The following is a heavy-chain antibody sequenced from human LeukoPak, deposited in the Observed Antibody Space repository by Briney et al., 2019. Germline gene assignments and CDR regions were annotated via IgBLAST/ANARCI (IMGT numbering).Heavy chain of an antibody. J-gene: IGHJ4*02. Sequence: ASVKVSCKASGYTFTSYDINWVRQATGQGLEWMGWMNPNSGNTGYAKKFQGRVTLTRNTSISTAYMELSSLRSEDTAVYYCARAFGGASWTDYWGQGTLVTVSS. CDR3: ARAFGGASWTDY. V-gene: IGHV1-8*01. D-gene: IGHD3/OR15-3a*01. CDR1: GYTFTSYD. CDR2: MNPNSGNT.